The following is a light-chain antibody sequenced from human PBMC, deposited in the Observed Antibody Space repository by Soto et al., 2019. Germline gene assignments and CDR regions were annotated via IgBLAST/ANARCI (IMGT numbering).Light chain of an antibody. CDR1: SSDVGGYDF. CDR2: DVT. V-gene: IGLV2-11*01. CDR3: CSYEGNYDLRV. J-gene: IGLJ3*02. Sequence: QSALTQPRSVSGSPGQSVTISCTGSSSDVGGYDFVSWYQQHPGKVPELVIYDVTKRPSGVPDRSSGSKSGNTASLTISGLQAEDEADYYCCSYEGNYDLRVFGGGTKLTVL.